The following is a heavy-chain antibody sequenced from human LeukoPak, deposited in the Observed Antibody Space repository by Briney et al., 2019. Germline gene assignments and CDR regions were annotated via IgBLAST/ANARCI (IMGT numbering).Heavy chain of an antibody. CDR3: ARDGLSKTGTTSDY. V-gene: IGHV1-69*05. CDR2: IIPIFGTA. J-gene: IGHJ4*02. Sequence: SVTVSCKASGGTFSSYAISWVRQAPGQGLEWMGRIIPIFGTANYAQKFQGRVTITTDESTSTAYMELSSLRSEDPAVYYCARDGLSKTGTTSDYWGQGTLFTVSS. D-gene: IGHD1-7*01. CDR1: GGTFSSYA.